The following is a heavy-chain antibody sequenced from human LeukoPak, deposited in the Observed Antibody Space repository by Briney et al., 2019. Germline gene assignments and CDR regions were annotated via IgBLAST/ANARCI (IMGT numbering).Heavy chain of an antibody. D-gene: IGHD3-9*01. J-gene: IGHJ4*02. CDR1: GGSFSGYY. V-gene: IGHV4-34*01. CDR2: INHSGST. CDR3: ARLGSPYDILTGYLYYFDY. Sequence: SETLSLTCAVYGGSFSGYYWSWIRQPPGKGLEWIGEINHSGSTNYNPSLKSRVTISVDTSKDQFSLKLSSVTAADTAVYYCARLGSPYDILTGYLYYFDYWGQGTLVTVSS.